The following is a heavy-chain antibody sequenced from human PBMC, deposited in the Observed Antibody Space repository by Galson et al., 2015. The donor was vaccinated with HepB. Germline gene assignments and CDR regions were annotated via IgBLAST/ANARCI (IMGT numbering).Heavy chain of an antibody. CDR1: GFTFSSYT. CDR3: ARDPVVDGGVAGGTFDY. Sequence: SLRLSCAASGFTFSSYTMHWVRQTPGKGLEWVALTSYDGNNKYYADSVKGRFTIFRDNSKNTLYLQINSLRPEDTAVYYCARDPVVDGGVAGGTFDYWGQGTLVTVSS. D-gene: IGHD6-19*01. CDR2: TSYDGNNK. J-gene: IGHJ4*02. V-gene: IGHV3-30*04.